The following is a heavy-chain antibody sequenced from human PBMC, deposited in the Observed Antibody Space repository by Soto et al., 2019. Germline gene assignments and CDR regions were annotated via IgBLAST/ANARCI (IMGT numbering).Heavy chain of an antibody. D-gene: IGHD5-18*01. V-gene: IGHV3-48*01. Sequence: EVQLVESGGGLVQPGGSLRLSCAASGFTFSSYSMNWVRQAPGKGLEWVSYISSSSSTIYYADSVKGRFTISRDNAKNSLYLQMNSLRAEDTAVYYCARDSGYSYGPLDYWGQGALGTVS. CDR1: GFTFSSYS. CDR3: ARDSGYSYGPLDY. J-gene: IGHJ4*02. CDR2: ISSSSSTI.